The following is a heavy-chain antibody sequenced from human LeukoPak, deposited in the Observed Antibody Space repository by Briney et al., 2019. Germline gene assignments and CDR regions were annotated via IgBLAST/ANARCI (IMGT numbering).Heavy chain of an antibody. CDR3: AKDRVVGSSWYYFDC. CDR1: GFTFSSYA. J-gene: IGHJ4*02. D-gene: IGHD6-13*01. CDR2: ISGSGGST. Sequence: PGGSLRLSCAASGFTFSSYAMSWVRQAPGKGLEWVSAISGSGGSTYYADSVKGRFTISRDNSKNTLYLQMNSLRAEDTAVYYCAKDRVVGSSWYYFDCWGQGTLVTVSS. V-gene: IGHV3-23*01.